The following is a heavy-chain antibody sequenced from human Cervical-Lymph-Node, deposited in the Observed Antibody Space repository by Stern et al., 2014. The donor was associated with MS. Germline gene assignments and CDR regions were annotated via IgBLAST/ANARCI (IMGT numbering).Heavy chain of an antibody. V-gene: IGHV4-39*02. J-gene: IGHJ6*02. D-gene: IGHD4-23*01. Sequence: QVQLQESGPGLVKPSETLSLTCTVSGGSIISSDHYWGWVRQPPGKGLEWIGSIYFTGNTFYTPSLKSRVSISLDTSKNQFSLKVTSVTAADTAVYYCAREGSVVTTYAMDVWGQGTTVAVSS. CDR1: GGSIISSDHY. CDR2: IYFTGNT. CDR3: AREGSVVTTYAMDV.